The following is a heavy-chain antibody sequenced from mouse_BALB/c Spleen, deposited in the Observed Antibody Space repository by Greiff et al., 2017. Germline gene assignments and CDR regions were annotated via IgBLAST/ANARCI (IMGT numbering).Heavy chain of an antibody. V-gene: IGHV5-17*02. CDR2: ISSGSSTI. CDR3: ARSRGRDFDV. Sequence: EVQLVESGGGLVQPGGSRKLSCAASGFTFSSFGMHWVRQAPEKGLEWVAYISSGSSTIYYADTVKGRFTISRDNPKNTLFLQMTSLRSEDTAMYYCARSRGRDFDVWGAGTTVTVSS. CDR1: GFTFSSFG. J-gene: IGHJ1*01. D-gene: IGHD3-3*01.